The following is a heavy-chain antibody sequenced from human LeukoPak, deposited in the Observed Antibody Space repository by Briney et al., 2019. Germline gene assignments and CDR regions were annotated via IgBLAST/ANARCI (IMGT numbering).Heavy chain of an antibody. V-gene: IGHV3-30*04. D-gene: IGHD1-26*01. CDR2: ILSDGSNK. CDR3: ARDDIIVGATTLDY. CDR1: GFIFSTYA. J-gene: IGHJ4*02. Sequence: GGSLRLSCEASGFIFSTYAMHWVRQAPGKGLEWLAVILSDGSNKYHVDSVKGRFTISRDNSKNTLYLEMDSVRLGDTAVYCCARDDIIVGATTLDYWGQGTLVTVSS.